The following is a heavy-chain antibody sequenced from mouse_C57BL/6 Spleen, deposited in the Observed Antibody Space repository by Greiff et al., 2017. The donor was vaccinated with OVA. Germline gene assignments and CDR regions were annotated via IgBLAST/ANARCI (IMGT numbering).Heavy chain of an antibody. CDR1: GFTFTDYY. V-gene: IGHV7-3*01. CDR2: IRNKANGYTT. Sequence: EVKVVESGGGLVQPGGSLSLSCAASGFTFTDYYMSWVRQPPGKALEWLGFIRNKANGYTTEYSASVKGRFTISRDNSQSILYLQMNALRAEDSATYYCARSPFTTVVATYFDYWGQGTTLTVSS. CDR3: ARSPFTTVVATYFDY. D-gene: IGHD1-1*01. J-gene: IGHJ2*01.